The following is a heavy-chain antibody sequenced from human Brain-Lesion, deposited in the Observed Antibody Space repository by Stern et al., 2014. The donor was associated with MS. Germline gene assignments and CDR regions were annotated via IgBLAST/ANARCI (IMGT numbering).Heavy chain of an antibody. V-gene: IGHV4-61*02. CDR3: ASGYRIFDY. J-gene: IGHJ4*02. CDR2: IHPSGSA. Sequence: VQLEESGPGLVKPSQTLSLTCTVSGGSISSGSDYWSWIRQPVGKGLEWIGRIHPSGSAFYTPSLKSRVTISPDTSMNQFSLELNSATAADTAIYYCASGYRIFDYWGQGILVTVSS. D-gene: IGHD5-18*01. CDR1: GGSISSGSDY.